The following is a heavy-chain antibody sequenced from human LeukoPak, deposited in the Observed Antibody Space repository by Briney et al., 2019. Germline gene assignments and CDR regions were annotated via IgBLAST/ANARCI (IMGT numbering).Heavy chain of an antibody. CDR1: GGSISNNIYY. J-gene: IGHJ4*02. Sequence: SETLSLTCTVSGGSISNNIYYWGWIRQPPGKGLEWIGSIYYSGSTYYNPSLKSRVTISVDTSKNQFSLKLSSVTAADTAVYYCARTYYDFWSGQPVGVWGQGTLVTVSS. CDR2: IYYSGST. CDR3: ARTYYDFWSGQPVGV. V-gene: IGHV4-39*01. D-gene: IGHD3-3*01.